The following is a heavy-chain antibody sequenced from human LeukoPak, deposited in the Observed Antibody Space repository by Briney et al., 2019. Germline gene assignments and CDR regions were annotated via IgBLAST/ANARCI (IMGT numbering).Heavy chain of an antibody. CDR1: GGSISSGSYY. J-gene: IGHJ4*02. Sequence: PSETLSLTCTVSGGSISSGSYYCSWIRQPPGKGLEWIGSITYSGSTYYNPSLKSRVTISVDTSKNQFSLELSSVADADPAVCYCTVRGQTSNGIFDYWGQGTLVTVFS. D-gene: IGHD3-10*01. CDR3: TVRGQTSNGIFDY. CDR2: ITYSGST. V-gene: IGHV4-39*01.